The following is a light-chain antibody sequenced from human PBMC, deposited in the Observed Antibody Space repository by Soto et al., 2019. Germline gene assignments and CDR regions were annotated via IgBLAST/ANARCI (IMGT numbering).Light chain of an antibody. Sequence: DSVMTQFPLSLSVTPGEPASISCRSSQSLLHSDGYNYLDWYVQKPGQSPQLLIYLGSNRASGVPDRVSGSGSGTDVTLKISRVEAEDVGVYYCMQALQIRVEFGQGTKVEIK. CDR2: LGS. CDR1: QSLLHSDGYNY. CDR3: MQALQIRVE. V-gene: IGKV2-28*01. J-gene: IGKJ1*01.